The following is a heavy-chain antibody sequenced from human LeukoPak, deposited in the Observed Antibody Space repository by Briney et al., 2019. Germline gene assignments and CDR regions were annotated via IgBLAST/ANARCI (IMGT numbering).Heavy chain of an antibody. J-gene: IGHJ3*02. Sequence: SETLSLTCAVYGGSFSGYYWSWIRQPPGKGLEWIGEVNHSGGTSYNPSLKSRVTISVDTSKNQFSLKLNSVTAADTAVYYCARARRQWLVRTDAFDIWGQGTMVTVSS. CDR2: VNHSGGT. V-gene: IGHV4-34*01. CDR1: GGSFSGYY. CDR3: ARARRQWLVRTDAFDI. D-gene: IGHD6-19*01.